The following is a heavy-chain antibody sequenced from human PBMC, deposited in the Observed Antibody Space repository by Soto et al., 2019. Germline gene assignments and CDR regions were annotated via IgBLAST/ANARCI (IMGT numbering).Heavy chain of an antibody. CDR3: NTDYGGDGMDV. Sequence: SQTLSLTCAISGDSVSSNSAAWNWFRQSPSRGLEWLGRTYYRSKWSSDYEVSVKSRIRINPDTSKNQFSLQLNSVTPEDTAVFYCNTDYGGDGMDVWGQGTTVTVSS. CDR2: TYYRSKWSS. J-gene: IGHJ6*02. V-gene: IGHV6-1*01. CDR1: GDSVSSNSAA. D-gene: IGHD4-17*01.